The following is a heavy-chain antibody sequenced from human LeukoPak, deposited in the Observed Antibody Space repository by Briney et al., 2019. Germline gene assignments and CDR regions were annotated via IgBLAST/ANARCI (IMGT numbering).Heavy chain of an antibody. V-gene: IGHV4-59*08. CDR1: GDSLTSNF. Sequence: SETLSLTCNMSGDSLTSNFWSWIRQTPGKGLERIGYVFHSGTTNYSPSLKSRVNISLDTSKKQIYLRLASVTAADTALYYCARRMATVTDAFDIWGRGTMVSVSS. CDR3: ARRMATVTDAFDI. CDR2: VFHSGTT. J-gene: IGHJ3*02. D-gene: IGHD5-24*01.